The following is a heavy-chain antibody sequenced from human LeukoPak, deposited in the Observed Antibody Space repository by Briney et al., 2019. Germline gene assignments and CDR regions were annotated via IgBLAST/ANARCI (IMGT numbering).Heavy chain of an antibody. D-gene: IGHD2-21*01. Sequence: PGGSLRLSCAASGFTFSSYSMNWVRQAPGKGLEWVSSISSSSSYIYYADSVKGRFTISRDNSKNTLFLQVNSLRVEDTAVYYCATEKGDSPDYWGQGTLVTVSS. CDR3: ATEKGDSPDY. CDR1: GFTFSSYS. CDR2: ISSSSSYI. J-gene: IGHJ4*02. V-gene: IGHV3-21*04.